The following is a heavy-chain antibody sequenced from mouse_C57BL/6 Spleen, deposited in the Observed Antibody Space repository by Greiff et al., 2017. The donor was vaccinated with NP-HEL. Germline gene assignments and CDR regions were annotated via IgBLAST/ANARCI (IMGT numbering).Heavy chain of an antibody. CDR3: ARGGDYDFSGFAY. CDR2: ISYDGSN. CDR1: GYSITSGYY. D-gene: IGHD2-4*01. V-gene: IGHV3-6*01. Sequence: EVKLQESGPGLVKPSQSLSLTCSVTGYSITSGYYWNWIRQFPGNKLEWMGYISYDGSNNYNPSLKNRISITRDTSKNQFFLKLNSVTTEDTATYYCARGGDYDFSGFAYWGQGTLVTVSA. J-gene: IGHJ3*01.